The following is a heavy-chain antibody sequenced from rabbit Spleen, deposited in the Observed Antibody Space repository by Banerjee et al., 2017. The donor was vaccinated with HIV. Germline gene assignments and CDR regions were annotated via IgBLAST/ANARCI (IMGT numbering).Heavy chain of an antibody. Sequence: QEQLVEYGGDLVQPGASLTLTCTASGFSFTNKYVMCWVRQAPGKGLEWIACINAYTGKPVYATWAKGRFTISRTSSTTVTLQMTSLTAADTATYFCARDLASVVGWNFNLWGQGTLVTVS. D-gene: IGHD3-1*01. V-gene: IGHV1S45*01. CDR2: INAYTGKP. CDR3: ARDLASVVGWNFNL. J-gene: IGHJ4*01. CDR1: GFSFTNKYV.